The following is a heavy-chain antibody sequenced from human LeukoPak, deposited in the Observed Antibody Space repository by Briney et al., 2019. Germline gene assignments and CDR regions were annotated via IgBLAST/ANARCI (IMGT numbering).Heavy chain of an antibody. CDR3: ARVGYSFGNDY. CDR2: IYYSGNT. V-gene: IGHV4-59*01. J-gene: IGHJ4*02. Sequence: SETLSLTCTVSGASISSYYWSWIRQPPGKGLEWIGYIYYSGNTNYNPSLKSRVTISIDTSKNQFSLKLNSLTAADTAVYYCARVGYSFGNDYWGQGTLATVSS. CDR1: GASISSYY. D-gene: IGHD5-18*01.